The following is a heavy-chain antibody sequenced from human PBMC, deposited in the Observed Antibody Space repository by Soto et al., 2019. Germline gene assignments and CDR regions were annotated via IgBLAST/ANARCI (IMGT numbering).Heavy chain of an antibody. CDR3: ARDLKGSGWYWVLNY. Sequence: QVQLVQSGAEVKKPVSSVKVSCKASGGTVSSYAISWVRQAPGQVLEWMGGIIPIFGTANYAQKFQGRVTITADESTSTAYMELSSLRSEDTAVYYCARDLKGSGWYWVLNYWGQGTLVTVSS. J-gene: IGHJ4*02. CDR1: GGTVSSYA. CDR2: IIPIFGTA. V-gene: IGHV1-69*01. D-gene: IGHD6-19*01.